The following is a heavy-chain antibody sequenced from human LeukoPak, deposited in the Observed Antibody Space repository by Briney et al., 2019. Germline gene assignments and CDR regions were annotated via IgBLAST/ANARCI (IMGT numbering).Heavy chain of an antibody. CDR1: GFTFSSYW. Sequence: GGSLRLSWAAPGFTFSSYWMHWVRQAPGKWLVWLSRINIDGSSTSYADSVKGRFTISRDNAKNTLYLQMNSLRAEDTAVYYCAGVYYYDSSGYFPYDWFDPWGQGTLVTVSS. V-gene: IGHV3-74*01. CDR3: AGVYYYDSSGYFPYDWFDP. J-gene: IGHJ5*02. D-gene: IGHD3-22*01. CDR2: INIDGSST.